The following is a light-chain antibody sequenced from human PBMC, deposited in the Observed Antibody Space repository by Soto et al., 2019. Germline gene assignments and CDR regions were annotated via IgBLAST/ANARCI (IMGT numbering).Light chain of an antibody. CDR1: QDINKN. V-gene: IGKV1-33*01. CDR3: QQYESLPLT. Sequence: DIQMTQSPSSLSASVGDRVTITCQASQDINKNLIWYQQKPGKAPKLLIYDASDLETGVPSRFSGSGSGTGFTFTISSLQPEDVATYYCQQYESLPLTLGQGTRLEI. J-gene: IGKJ5*01. CDR2: DAS.